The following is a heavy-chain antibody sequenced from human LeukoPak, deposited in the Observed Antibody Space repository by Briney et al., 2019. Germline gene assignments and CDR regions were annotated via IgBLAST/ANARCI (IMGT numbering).Heavy chain of an antibody. V-gene: IGHV4-31*03. Sequence: SQTLSLTCTVSGDSNSNGRYYWPWIRLHPGKGLEWVGYIYDSGTTYYSPALQSRVSISVDTSDNKFSLKLKSLTAADTAVYYCARGGDRRGFDYWGQGTLVTVSS. D-gene: IGHD1-14*01. CDR1: GDSNSNGRYY. J-gene: IGHJ4*02. CDR2: IYDSGTT. CDR3: ARGGDRRGFDY.